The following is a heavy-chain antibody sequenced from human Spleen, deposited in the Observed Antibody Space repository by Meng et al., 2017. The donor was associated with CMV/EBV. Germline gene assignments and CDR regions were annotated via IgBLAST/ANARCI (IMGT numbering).Heavy chain of an antibody. CDR3: ARNVGNSWLDA. CDR2: TYYRSKWIN. Sequence: SQTLSLTCAISGDSVSSAAASWNWFRQSPSRGLEWLGRTYYRSKWINEYADSLKSRITVNPDTSKNHFSLQLDSVTPDDTAVYYCARNVGNSWLDAWGQGTLATVSS. V-gene: IGHV6-1*01. CDR1: GDSVSSAAAS. J-gene: IGHJ5*02. D-gene: IGHD2-15*01.